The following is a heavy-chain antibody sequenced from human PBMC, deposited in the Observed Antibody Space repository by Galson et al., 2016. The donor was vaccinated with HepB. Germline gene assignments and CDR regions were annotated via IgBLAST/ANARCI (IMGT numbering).Heavy chain of an antibody. V-gene: IGHV5-51*01. Sequence: QSGAEVKKPGESLKISCKGSVYSFTYHWIGWVRQMPGKGLEWMGIIYPDDSDTRYSPSFEGQVTISADESISTAYLQWSSLKASDTAIYYCTRGPTTSATHYWGQGTLVTVSS. CDR1: VYSFTYHW. CDR3: TRGPTTSATHY. J-gene: IGHJ4*02. D-gene: IGHD1-1*01. CDR2: IYPDDSDT.